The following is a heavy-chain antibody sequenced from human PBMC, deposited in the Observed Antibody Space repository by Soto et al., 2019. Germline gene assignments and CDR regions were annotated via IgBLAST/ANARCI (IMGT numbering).Heavy chain of an antibody. CDR2: ISGSGGST. V-gene: IGHV3-23*01. J-gene: IGHJ4*02. CDR1: GFTFSSYA. D-gene: IGHD5-18*01. CDR3: AKGYGYYFDS. Sequence: GGSLRLSCAASGFTFSSYAMSWVRQAPGKGLEWVSAISGSGGSTYYADSVRGRFTISRDNAKNTLYLQMNSLRADDTAVYFCAKGYGYYFDSWGQGTQVTVSS.